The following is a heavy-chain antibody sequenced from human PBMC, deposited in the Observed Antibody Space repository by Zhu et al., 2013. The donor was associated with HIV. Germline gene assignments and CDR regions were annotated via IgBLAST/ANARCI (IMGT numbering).Heavy chain of an antibody. Sequence: QVQLQESGPGLVKPSETLSLTCTVSGGSISSYYWSWIRQPPGKGLEWLGSISQSGSTKYNPSLESRVTISIETSKNVFSLRLTSVTAADTAMYYCAKEGSNKAVDYWDPGLLVTVSS. V-gene: IGHV4-59*01. CDR3: AKEGSNKAVDY. D-gene: IGHD3-10*01. J-gene: IGHJ4*02. CDR1: GGSISSYY. CDR2: ISQSGST.